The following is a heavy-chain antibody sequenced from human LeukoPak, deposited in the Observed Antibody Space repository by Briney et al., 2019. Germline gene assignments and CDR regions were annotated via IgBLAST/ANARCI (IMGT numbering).Heavy chain of an antibody. D-gene: IGHD6-19*01. CDR3: ANQYSSGWFYFDY. CDR2: IFHSATT. Sequence: SETLSLTCAVSGNSISSGYYWGWIRQSPGKGLEWIGSIFHSATTYYNPSLKSRVTISVDTSKNQFSLKLSSVTAADTAVYYCANQYSSGWFYFDYWGQGTLVTVSS. CDR1: GNSISSGYY. V-gene: IGHV4-38-2*01. J-gene: IGHJ4*02.